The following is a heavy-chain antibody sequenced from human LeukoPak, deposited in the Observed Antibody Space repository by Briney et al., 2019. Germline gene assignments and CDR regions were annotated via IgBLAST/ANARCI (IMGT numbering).Heavy chain of an antibody. D-gene: IGHD6-19*01. J-gene: IGHJ4*02. CDR3: ATPXGWYRMYYFDY. Sequence: ASVKVSCKVSGYTLTELSMHWVRQAPGKGLEWMGGFDPEDGETIYAQKFQGRVTMTEDTSTDTAYMELSSLRSEDTAVYYCATPXGWYRMYYFDYWGQGTLVTVSS. V-gene: IGHV1-24*01. CDR1: GYTLTELS. CDR2: FDPEDGET.